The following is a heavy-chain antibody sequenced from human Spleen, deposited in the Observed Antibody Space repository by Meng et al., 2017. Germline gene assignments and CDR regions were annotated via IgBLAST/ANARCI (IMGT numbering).Heavy chain of an antibody. V-gene: IGHV4-34*01. Sequence: GAGFFKVSENLTLTGAVKGGSFMGKYWSRSRQAPGKVLEWFGGIKHSGSTNYNPSLRSRVTIPGDTSKYQFSLMLSSVTAADTAVYYCARPGGELGIHNWFDPWGQGTLVTVSS. J-gene: IGHJ5*02. CDR2: IKHSGST. D-gene: IGHD7-27*01. CDR1: GGSFMGKY. CDR3: ARPGGELGIHNWFDP.